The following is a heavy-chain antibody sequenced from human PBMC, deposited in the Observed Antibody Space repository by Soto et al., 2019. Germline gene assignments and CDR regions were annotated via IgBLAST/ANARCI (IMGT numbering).Heavy chain of an antibody. V-gene: IGHV3-30-3*01. J-gene: IGHJ4*02. Sequence: QVQLVESGGGVVQPGRSLRLSCAASGFTFSSYAMHWVRQAPGKGLEWVAVISYDGSNKYYADSVKGRFTISRDNSKNTLYLQINSLRAEDTAVYYCARGVEMATIEDYWGQGTLVTVSS. CDR1: GFTFSSYA. CDR3: ARGVEMATIEDY. CDR2: ISYDGSNK. D-gene: IGHD5-12*01.